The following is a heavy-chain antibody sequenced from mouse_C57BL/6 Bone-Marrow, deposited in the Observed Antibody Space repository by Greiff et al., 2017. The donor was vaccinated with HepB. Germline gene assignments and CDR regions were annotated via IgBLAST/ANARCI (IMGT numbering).Heavy chain of an antibody. D-gene: IGHD1-3*01. V-gene: IGHV5-9-1*02. CDR3: TKVLAAFDV. CDR1: GFTFSSYA. J-gene: IGHJ1*03. CDR2: ISSGGDYI. Sequence: EVMLVESGEGLVKPGGSLKLSFAASGFTFSSYAMSWVRQTPEKRLEWVAYISSGGDYIYYADTVKGRFTISRDNARNTLYLQMSSLKSEDTAMYYCTKVLAAFDVWGTGTTVTVSS.